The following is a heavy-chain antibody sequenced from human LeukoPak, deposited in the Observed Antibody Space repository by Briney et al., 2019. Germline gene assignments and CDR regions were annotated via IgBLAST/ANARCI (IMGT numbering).Heavy chain of an antibody. V-gene: IGHV6-1*01. CDR3: ARFLGIGSQRYYFDS. J-gene: IGHJ4*02. Sequence: SQTLSLTCAISGDTDSSNSAAWSWIRQSPSRGLEWLGRTYYRSKWYHDYAVSVRSRVSVNPDTSKNQFSLQLSSVTPEDTAVYYCARFLGIGSQRYYFDSWGQGTLVTVSS. CDR1: GDTDSSNSAA. D-gene: IGHD6-19*01. CDR2: TYYRSKWYH.